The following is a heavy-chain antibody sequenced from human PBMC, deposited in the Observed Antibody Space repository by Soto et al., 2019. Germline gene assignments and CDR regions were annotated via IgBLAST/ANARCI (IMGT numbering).Heavy chain of an antibody. CDR2: INPNSGGT. Sequence: ASVKVSCKASGYTFTGYYMHWVRQAPGQGLEWMGWINPNSGGTNYAQKFQGWVTMTRDTSISTAYMELSRLRSDDTAVYYCARAPILAYCGGDCSHFDYWGQGTLVTVSS. V-gene: IGHV1-2*04. J-gene: IGHJ4*02. CDR1: GYTFTGYY. CDR3: ARAPILAYCGGDCSHFDY. D-gene: IGHD2-21*02.